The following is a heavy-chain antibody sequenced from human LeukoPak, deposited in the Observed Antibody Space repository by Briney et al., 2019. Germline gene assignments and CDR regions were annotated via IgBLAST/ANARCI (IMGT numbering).Heavy chain of an antibody. J-gene: IGHJ4*02. CDR1: GYTFTSYY. CDR3: ARDNGVADY. CDR2: INPSGGST. Sequence: GGSLRLSCAASGYTFTSYYMHWVRQAPGQGLEWMGIINPSGGSTSYAQKFQGRVTMTRDTSTSTVYMELSSLRSEDTAVYYCARDNGVADYWGQGTLVTVSS. D-gene: IGHD3-10*01. V-gene: IGHV1-46*01.